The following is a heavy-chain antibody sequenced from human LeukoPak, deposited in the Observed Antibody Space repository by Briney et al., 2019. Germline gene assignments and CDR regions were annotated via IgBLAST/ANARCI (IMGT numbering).Heavy chain of an antibody. J-gene: IGHJ6*02. D-gene: IGHD3-16*01. V-gene: IGHV4-59*01. Sequence: SETLSLTCTVSGVSISSYYWSWLRQPPGKGLEWIGYIYYSGSTNYNPSLKSRVTISVDTSKNQFSLKLSSVTAADTAVYYCARDGDYTGMDVWGQGTTVTVSS. CDR3: ARDGDYTGMDV. CDR1: GVSISSYY. CDR2: IYYSGST.